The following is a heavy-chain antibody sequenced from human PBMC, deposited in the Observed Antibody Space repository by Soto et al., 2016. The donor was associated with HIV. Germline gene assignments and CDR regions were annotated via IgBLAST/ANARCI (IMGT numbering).Heavy chain of an antibody. J-gene: IGHJ4*02. D-gene: IGHD5-18*01. CDR3: AKEMGLGSGYSYGYFDY. V-gene: IGHV3-43*02. Sequence: EVQLVESGGGVVQPGGSLRLSCAASGFTFDDYAMHWVRQAPGKGLEWVSLISGDGGSTYYADSVKGRFTISRDNSKNSLYLQMNSLRTEDTALYYCAKEMGLGSGYSYGYFDYWGQGTLVTVSS. CDR1: GFTFDDYA. CDR2: ISGDGGST.